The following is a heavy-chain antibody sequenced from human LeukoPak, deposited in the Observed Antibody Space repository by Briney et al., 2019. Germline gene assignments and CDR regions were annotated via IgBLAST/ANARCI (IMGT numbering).Heavy chain of an antibody. CDR3: ARHPERYSYFDY. V-gene: IGHV4-39*01. Sequence: EPSETLSPTCTVSGGSISSSIYYWAWIRQPPGNGLEWIGSIYYTGSAYYNPSLKSRVTMSVDTSKNQFSLRLSSVTAADTAVYSCARHPERYSYFDYWGQGTLVTVSS. CDR2: IYYTGSA. D-gene: IGHD5-18*01. CDR1: GGSISSSIYY. J-gene: IGHJ4*02.